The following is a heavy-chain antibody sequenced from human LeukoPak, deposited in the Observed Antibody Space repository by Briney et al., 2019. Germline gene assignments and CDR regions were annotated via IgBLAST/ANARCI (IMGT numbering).Heavy chain of an antibody. CDR3: VRDGEYSSSWYGGVDY. D-gene: IGHD6-13*01. Sequence: PSETLSLTCTVSGGSISSYYWGWIRQPPGKGLEWIGSIYHSGSTYYNPSLKSRVTISVDTSKNQFSLKLSSVTAADTAVYYCVRDGEYSSSWYGGVDYWGQGTLVTVSS. J-gene: IGHJ4*02. V-gene: IGHV4-38-2*02. CDR2: IYHSGST. CDR1: GGSISSYY.